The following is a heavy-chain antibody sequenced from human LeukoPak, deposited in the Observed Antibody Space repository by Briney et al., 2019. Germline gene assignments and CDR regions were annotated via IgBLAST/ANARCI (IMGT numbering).Heavy chain of an antibody. D-gene: IGHD2-2*02. J-gene: IGHJ4*02. CDR3: ARRYCSSTSCYTRIDY. CDR2: INHSGST. V-gene: IGHV4-34*01. Sequence: SETLSLTCAVYGGSFSGYYWSWIRQPPGKGLEWIGEINHSGSTNYNPSLKSRVTISVDTSKNQFSLKLSSVTAADTAVYYCARRYCSSTSCYTRIDYWGQGTLVTVSS. CDR1: GGSFSGYY.